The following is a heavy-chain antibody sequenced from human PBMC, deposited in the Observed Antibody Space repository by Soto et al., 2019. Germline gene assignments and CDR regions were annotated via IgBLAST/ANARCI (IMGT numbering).Heavy chain of an antibody. CDR2: IYGNDDQ. D-gene: IGHD3-10*01. V-gene: IGHV2-5*01. J-gene: IGHJ4*02. CDR3: THRSPAYGHDF. CDR1: DFSLTTRGVG. Sequence: SGPTLVNPTQTLTLTCNFSDFSLTTRGVGVGWIRQPPGKALEWVALIYGNDDQRYNPSLKSRLTVTKDTTKNHVVLTMTNVDPLDTATYYCTHRSPAYGHDFWGPGTLVTVSS.